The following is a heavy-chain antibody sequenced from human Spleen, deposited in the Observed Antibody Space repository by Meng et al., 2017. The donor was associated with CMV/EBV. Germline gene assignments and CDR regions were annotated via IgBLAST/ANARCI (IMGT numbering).Heavy chain of an antibody. Sequence: ASVKVSCKTTGYTFGGHYLHWVRQAPGKGLEWVGWVNPNSGGTNYAQKFQGRVTMTRDMSINTAYMELRRLTSDDTAVYFCARGGITYHDFWSGYYIDYWGQGTLVTVSS. CDR1: GYTFGGHY. CDR2: VNPNSGGT. CDR3: ARGGITYHDFWSGYYIDY. D-gene: IGHD3-3*01. J-gene: IGHJ4*02. V-gene: IGHV1-2*02.